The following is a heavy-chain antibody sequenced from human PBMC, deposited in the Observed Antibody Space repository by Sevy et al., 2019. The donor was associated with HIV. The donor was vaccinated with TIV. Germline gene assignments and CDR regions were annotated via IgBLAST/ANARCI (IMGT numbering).Heavy chain of an antibody. CDR3: ARADSSGWSSGFFANYYYYGMDV. V-gene: IGHV1-18*01. CDR2: ISAYNGNT. CDR1: GYTFTSYG. J-gene: IGHJ6*02. D-gene: IGHD6-19*01. Sequence: ASVKVSCKASGYTFTSYGISWVRQAPGQGLEWMGWISAYNGNTNYAQKLQGRVTMTTDTSTSTAYMELRSLRSDDTAVYYCARADSSGWSSGFFANYYYYGMDVWGQGTTVTVSS.